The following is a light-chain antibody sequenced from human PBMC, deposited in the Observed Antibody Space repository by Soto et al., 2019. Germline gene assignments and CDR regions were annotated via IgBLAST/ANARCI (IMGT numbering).Light chain of an antibody. CDR2: GAS. CDR3: QQYGSSPRT. CDR1: QSVSSSY. Sequence: EIVLTQSPGTLSLSPGERATLSCRASQSVSSSYLAWYQQKPGQAPRLLIYGASRRATGIPDRFSGSGSGTDFTLTISRLEPEGFAVYYCQQYGSSPRTFGQGTKVEIK. V-gene: IGKV3-20*01. J-gene: IGKJ1*01.